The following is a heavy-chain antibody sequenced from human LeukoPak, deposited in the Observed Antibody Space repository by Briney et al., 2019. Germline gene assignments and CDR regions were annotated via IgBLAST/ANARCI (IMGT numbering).Heavy chain of an antibody. CDR1: GFTFSSYA. CDR3: ARDLGAIAAAVFGY. Sequence: GRSLRLSCAASGFTFSSYAMHWVRQAPGKGLEWVAVISSDGSNKYYADSVKGRFTISRDNSKNTLYLQMNSLRAEDTAVYYCARDLGAIAAAVFGYWGQGSLVTVSS. J-gene: IGHJ4*02. CDR2: ISSDGSNK. V-gene: IGHV3-30-3*01. D-gene: IGHD6-13*01.